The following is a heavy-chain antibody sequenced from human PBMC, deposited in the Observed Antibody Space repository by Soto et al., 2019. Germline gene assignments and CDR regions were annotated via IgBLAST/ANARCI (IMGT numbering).Heavy chain of an antibody. J-gene: IGHJ4*02. V-gene: IGHV4-34*01. D-gene: IGHD3-22*01. CDR1: GGSFTGYY. CDR3: ARLGYSKVDY. CDR2: IPYNGTT. Sequence: LSLTCGVYGGSFTGYYWSWIRQPPGKGLEWIGEIPYNGTTNYNPSLKSRVAMSVDTSKNQFSLKLSSVTAADTAIYYCARLGYSKVDYWGQGXLVTVYS.